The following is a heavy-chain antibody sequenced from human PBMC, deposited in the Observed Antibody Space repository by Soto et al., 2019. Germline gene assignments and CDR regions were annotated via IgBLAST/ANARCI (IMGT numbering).Heavy chain of an antibody. J-gene: IGHJ6*02. CDR2: IIPIFGTA. D-gene: IGHD2-2*02. CDR1: GGTFSSYA. Sequence: QVQLVQSGAEVKKPGSSVKVSCKASGGTFSSYAISWVRQAPGQGLEWMGGIIPIFGTANYAQKFQGRVTITADESTSTAYRELSSLRSEDTAVYYCARDGRYCSSTSCYTSYYGMDVWGQGTTVTVSS. CDR3: ARDGRYCSSTSCYTSYYGMDV. V-gene: IGHV1-69*01.